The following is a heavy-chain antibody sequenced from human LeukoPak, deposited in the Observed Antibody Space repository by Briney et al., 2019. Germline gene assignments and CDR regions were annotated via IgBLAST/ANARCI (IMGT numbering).Heavy chain of an antibody. D-gene: IGHD2-15*01. V-gene: IGHV3-23*01. Sequence: XAXSXSTFSTYGMSWVRQAPGKGLEWVSSISSTGGTTYYADSVKGRFTISRDNSKNTLFLQMNSLRDEDTAVNYCXXXXXXGXXXXGXXCXXYXXXXMDVWXXXXTVTISS. J-gene: IGHJ6*04. CDR2: ISSTGGTT. CDR1: XSTFSTYG. CDR3: XXXXXXGXXXXGXXCXXYXXXXMDV.